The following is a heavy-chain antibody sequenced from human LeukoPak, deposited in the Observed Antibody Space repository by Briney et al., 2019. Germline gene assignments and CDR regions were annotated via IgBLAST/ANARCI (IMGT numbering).Heavy chain of an antibody. J-gene: IGHJ4*02. CDR3: VSFYEAY. V-gene: IGHV3-74*01. CDR2: INSDGSWT. Sequence: HSGGSLRLSCAASGNYWMRWVRQAPGKGLVWVSHINSDGSWTSYADSVKGRFTISKDNAKNTVYLQMNNLRAEDTAVYYCVSFYEAYWGRGTLVTVSS. D-gene: IGHD2/OR15-2a*01. CDR1: GNYW.